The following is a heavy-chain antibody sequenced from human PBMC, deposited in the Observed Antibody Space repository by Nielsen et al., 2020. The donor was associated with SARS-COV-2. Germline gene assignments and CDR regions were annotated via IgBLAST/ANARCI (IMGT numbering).Heavy chain of an antibody. V-gene: IGHV3-30-3*01. J-gene: IGHJ4*02. CDR3: AKDWGYCSGGSCYYFDY. D-gene: IGHD2-15*01. CDR1: ALTFSSYA. Sequence: GESLKISYAASALTFSSYAMHWVRQAPGKGLEWVAVISYDGSNKYYADSVKGRFTISRDNSKNTLYLQMNSLRAEDTAVYYCAKDWGYCSGGSCYYFDYWGQGTLVTVSS. CDR2: ISYDGSNK.